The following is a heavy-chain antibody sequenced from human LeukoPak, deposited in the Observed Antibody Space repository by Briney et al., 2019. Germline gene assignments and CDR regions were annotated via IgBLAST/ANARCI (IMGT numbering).Heavy chain of an antibody. CDR3: ARDNRSTSCMDV. Sequence: SETLSLTCAVSGGSISSNNWWSWLRQPPGKGLEWIGYIYYSGSTDYNPSPKSRVTISVDTSKNQFSLKLSSVTAADTAVYYCARDNRSTSCMDVWGKGTTVTVSS. CDR2: IYYSGST. V-gene: IGHV4-61*01. CDR1: GGSISSNNW. D-gene: IGHD2-2*01. J-gene: IGHJ6*03.